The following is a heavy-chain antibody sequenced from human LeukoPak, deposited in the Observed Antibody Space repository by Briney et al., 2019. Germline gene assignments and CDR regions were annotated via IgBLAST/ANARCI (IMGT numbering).Heavy chain of an antibody. Sequence: PGGSLRLSCAGSGFTFVDAWMNWVRQAPGKGLEWVGRIKSKSDGGTTDYAAPVKGRFTISRDDSEKTLFLQMNSLKTEDTGMYYCTTDPFLPTDYWGQGTLVTVSS. CDR2: IKSKSDGGTT. CDR1: GFTFVDAW. J-gene: IGHJ4*02. V-gene: IGHV3-15*01. CDR3: TTDPFLPTDY.